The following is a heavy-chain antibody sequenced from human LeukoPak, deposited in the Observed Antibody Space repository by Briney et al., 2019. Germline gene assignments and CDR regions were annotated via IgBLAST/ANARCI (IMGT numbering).Heavy chain of an antibody. Sequence: GGSLRLSCAASGFTFSSYGMHWVRQAPGKGLEWVAVISYDGSNKYYADSVKGRFIISRDNSKNTVYLQMSSLKTEDTAVYYCARDSYGMDVWGQGTTVTVSS. CDR2: ISYDGSNK. CDR3: ARDSYGMDV. J-gene: IGHJ6*02. CDR1: GFTFSSYG. V-gene: IGHV3-30*03.